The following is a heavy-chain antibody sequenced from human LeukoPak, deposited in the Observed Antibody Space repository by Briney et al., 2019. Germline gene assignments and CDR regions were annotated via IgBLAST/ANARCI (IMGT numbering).Heavy chain of an antibody. D-gene: IGHD6-19*01. V-gene: IGHV3-9*01. J-gene: IGHJ5*02. CDR2: ISWNSGYI. CDR3: ASARVTYSSGYFFVT. CDR1: GFTFTNFA. Sequence: GGSLRLSRAASGFTFTNFAMHWVRQAPGKGLEWLSIISWNSGYIGYADSVKGRFTISRDNAKKSLDLQMNSLRAEDTAFYYCASARVTYSSGYFFVTWGQGTLVTVSS.